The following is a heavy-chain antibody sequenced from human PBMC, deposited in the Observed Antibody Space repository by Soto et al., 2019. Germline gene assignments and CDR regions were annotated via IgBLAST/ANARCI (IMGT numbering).Heavy chain of an antibody. CDR2: IYHSGST. CDR1: GYSISNSYY. CDR3: TRHAIIPKLQYGMDA. J-gene: IGHJ6*02. Sequence: SETLSLTCAVSGYSISNSYYWGWIRQPPGKGLEWIGNIYHSGSTYYNPSLKSRVTISIDTSKNQFSLNLRSVTAADTAVYYCTRHAIIPKLQYGMDAWGQGRMVTVSS. D-gene: IGHD2-2*02. V-gene: IGHV4-38-2*01.